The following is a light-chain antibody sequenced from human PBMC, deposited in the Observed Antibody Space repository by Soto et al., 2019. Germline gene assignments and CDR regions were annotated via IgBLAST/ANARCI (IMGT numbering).Light chain of an antibody. CDR3: QQYGNSPCT. CDR2: GAS. Sequence: EIVLTQSPGILSLSPGERATLSCRASQSVISNYLAWFQQKPGQAPRLLITGASSRATGIPDRFSGSGSGTDFTLTISRLEPEDFAVYYCQQYGNSPCTFGQGTKLEIK. CDR1: QSVISNY. V-gene: IGKV3-20*01. J-gene: IGKJ2*02.